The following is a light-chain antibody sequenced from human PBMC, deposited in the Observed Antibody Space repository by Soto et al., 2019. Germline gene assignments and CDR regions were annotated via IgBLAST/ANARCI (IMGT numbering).Light chain of an antibody. CDR2: EVS. J-gene: IGLJ2*01. V-gene: IGLV2-14*01. CDR3: SSYTSSSTVL. Sequence: QSALTQPASVSGSPGQSITISCTGTSSDVGGYNFVSWYQHHPGKAPTLVIDEVSNRPSVVSNRFSGSKSGNTASLTIAGLQADDEADYYCSSYTSSSTVLFGGGTKLTVL. CDR1: SSDVGGYNF.